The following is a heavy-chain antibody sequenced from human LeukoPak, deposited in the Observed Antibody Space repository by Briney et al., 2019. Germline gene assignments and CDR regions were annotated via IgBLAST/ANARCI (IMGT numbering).Heavy chain of an antibody. CDR1: GFTFSSYW. D-gene: IGHD6-6*01. V-gene: IGHV3-74*01. CDR3: ARDYSSWFDY. CDR2: INSDGSTT. J-gene: IGHJ4*02. Sequence: GGSLRLSCAASGFTFSSYWIHWVRQAPGKGLVWVSIINSDGSTTNYADSVKGRFTISRDNAKNTLYLQLNSLRPEDTAVYYSARDYSSWFDYWGQGTLVTVSS.